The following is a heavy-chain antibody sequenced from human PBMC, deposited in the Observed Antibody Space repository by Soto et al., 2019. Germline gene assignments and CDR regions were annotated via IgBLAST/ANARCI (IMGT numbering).Heavy chain of an antibody. V-gene: IGHV1-8*01. CDR1: GYTFTSYD. D-gene: IGHD6-13*01. CDR2: MNPNSGNT. CDR3: ARAAAVSYYYYYMDV. J-gene: IGHJ6*03. Sequence: ASVKVSCKASGYTFTSYDINWVRQATGQGLEWMGWMNPNSGNTGYAQKFQGRVTMTRNTSISTAYMELSSLRSEDTAVYYCARAAAVSYYYYYMDVWGKGTTVTVSS.